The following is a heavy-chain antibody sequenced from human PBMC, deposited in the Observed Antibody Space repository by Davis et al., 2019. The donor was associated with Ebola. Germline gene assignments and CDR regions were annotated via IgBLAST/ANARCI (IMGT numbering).Heavy chain of an antibody. J-gene: IGHJ6*02. CDR1: GFTFSSYE. V-gene: IGHV3-48*03. CDR3: ARTRWDYFDSSGYYDYYYGMDV. Sequence: GESLKISCAASGFTFSSYEMNWVRQAPGKGLEWVSYISSSGSTIYYADSVKGRFTISRDNAKKSLHLQVNILRAEDTALYYCARTRWDYFDSSGYYDYYYGMDVWGQGTTVTVAS. CDR2: ISSSGSTI. D-gene: IGHD3-22*01.